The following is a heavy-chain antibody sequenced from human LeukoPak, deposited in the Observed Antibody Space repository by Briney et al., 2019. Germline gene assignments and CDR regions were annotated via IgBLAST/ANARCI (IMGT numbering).Heavy chain of an antibody. D-gene: IGHD5-24*01. J-gene: IGHJ4*02. CDR1: GYTFTSYY. Sequence: GASVKVSCKASGYTFTSYYMHWVRQAPGQGLEWMGIINPSGGSTSYAQKFQGRVTVTRDMSTSTVYMELSSLRSEDTAVYYCARDREGHGWLQLPGYYFDYWGQGTLVTVSS. V-gene: IGHV1-46*01. CDR3: ARDREGHGWLQLPGYYFDY. CDR2: INPSGGST.